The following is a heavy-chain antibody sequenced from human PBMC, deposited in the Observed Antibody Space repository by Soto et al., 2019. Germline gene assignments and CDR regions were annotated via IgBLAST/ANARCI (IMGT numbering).Heavy chain of an antibody. Sequence: SVKVSCKASGGTFSSYAISWVRQAPGQGLEWMGGIIPIFGTANYAQKFQGRVTITADESTSTAYMELSSLRSEDTAVYYCAVKVVAAAGTLTTDFAFDIWGQGTMVTVSS. CDR1: GGTFSSYA. CDR2: IIPIFGTA. J-gene: IGHJ3*02. CDR3: AVKVVAAAGTLTTDFAFDI. V-gene: IGHV1-69*13. D-gene: IGHD6-13*01.